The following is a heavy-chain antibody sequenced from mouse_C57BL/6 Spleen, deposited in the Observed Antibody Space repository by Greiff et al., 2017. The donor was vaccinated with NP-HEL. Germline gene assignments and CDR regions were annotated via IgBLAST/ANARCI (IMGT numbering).Heavy chain of an antibody. V-gene: IGHV1-22*01. Sequence: VQLQQSGPELVKPGASVKMSCKASGYTFTDYNMHWVKQSHGKSLEWIGYINPNNGGTSYNQKFKGKATLTVNKSSSTAYMELRSLTSEDSAVCYCARKPYGSSYGFAYWGQGTLVTVSA. CDR1: GYTFTDYN. CDR3: ARKPYGSSYGFAY. J-gene: IGHJ3*01. D-gene: IGHD1-1*01. CDR2: INPNNGGT.